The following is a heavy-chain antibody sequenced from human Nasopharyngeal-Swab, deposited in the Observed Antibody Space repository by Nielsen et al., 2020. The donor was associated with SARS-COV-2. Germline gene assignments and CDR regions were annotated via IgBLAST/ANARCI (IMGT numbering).Heavy chain of an antibody. D-gene: IGHD3-10*01. CDR2: ISGSGGST. V-gene: IGHV3-23*01. Sequence: WIRQPPGKGLEWVSAISGSGGSTYYADSVKGRFTISRDNSKNTLYLQMNSLRAEDTAVYYCAKDHEGGELLWFGFDYWGQGTLVTVSS. CDR3: AKDHEGGELLWFGFDY. J-gene: IGHJ4*02.